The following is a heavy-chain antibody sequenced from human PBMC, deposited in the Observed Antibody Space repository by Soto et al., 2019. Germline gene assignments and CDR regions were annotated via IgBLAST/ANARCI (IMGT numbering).Heavy chain of an antibody. CDR3: ARDYRMDV. CDR1: GFTFSSYA. J-gene: IGHJ6*02. CDR2: ISYDGSNK. Sequence: QVQLVESGGGVVQPGRSLRLSCAAPGFTFSSYAMHWVRQAPGKGLEWVAVISYDGSNKYYADSVKGRFTISRDNSKNTLYLQMNSLRAEDTAVYYCARDYRMDVWGQGTTVTVSS. V-gene: IGHV3-30-3*01.